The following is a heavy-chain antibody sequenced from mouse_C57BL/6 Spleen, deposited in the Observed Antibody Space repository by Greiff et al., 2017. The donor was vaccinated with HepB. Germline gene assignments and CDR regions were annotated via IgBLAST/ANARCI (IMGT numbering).Heavy chain of an antibody. J-gene: IGHJ2*01. D-gene: IGHD2-1*01. CDR2: IWTGGGT. CDR3: ARKVVYGNYVYFDY. Sequence: VMLVESGPGLVAPSQSLSITCTVSGFSLTSYAISWVRQPPGKGLEWLGVIWTGGGTNYNSALKSRLSISKDNSKSQVFLKMNSLQTDDTARYYCARKVVYGNYVYFDYWGQGTTLTVSS. CDR1: GFSLTSYA. V-gene: IGHV2-9-1*01.